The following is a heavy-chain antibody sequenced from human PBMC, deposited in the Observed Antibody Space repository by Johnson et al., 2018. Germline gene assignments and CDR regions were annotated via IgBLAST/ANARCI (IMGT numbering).Heavy chain of an antibody. J-gene: IGHJ6*03. D-gene: IGHD3-9*01. V-gene: IGHV3-30-3*01. Sequence: QVQLVESGGGVVQPGRSLRLSCAASGFTFSRDAMHWVRQAPGKGLEWVAVISHDGSSKYYADSVRGRLIISRDNPKNTVYLQMSSLRPEDTAVFYCARDGAGDEILTGYFKGYYYYYMDDWGKGTTVAVSS. CDR3: ARDGAGDEILTGYFKGYYYYYMDD. CDR2: ISHDGSSK. CDR1: GFTFSRDA.